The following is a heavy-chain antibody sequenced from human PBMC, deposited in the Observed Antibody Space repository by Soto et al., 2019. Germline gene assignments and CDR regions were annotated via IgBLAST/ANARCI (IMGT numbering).Heavy chain of an antibody. V-gene: IGHV4-31*03. Sequence: PSETLSLTCSVSSDSMNSGGYYWSWIRQHPGKGLEWIGYIYSNGDTYYNPSLKSRVTISVDTSKNQFSLNLTSVTGADTAVYYCARRGGSSSGDWGQGTLVTVSS. CDR3: ARRGGSSSGD. D-gene: IGHD6-6*01. J-gene: IGHJ4*02. CDR1: SDSMNSGGYY. CDR2: IYSNGDT.